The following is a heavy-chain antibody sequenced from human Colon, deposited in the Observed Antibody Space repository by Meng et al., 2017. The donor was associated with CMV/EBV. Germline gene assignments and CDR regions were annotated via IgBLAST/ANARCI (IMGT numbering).Heavy chain of an antibody. J-gene: IGHJ3*02. CDR1: GFTFSTYA. CDR2: ISGNDGST. Sequence: GESLKISCAASGFTFSTYAMSWVRQVPGKGLEWVSGISGNDGSTYYADSVKGRFAISRDNSKNTLYLQMNGLRAEDTAVYFCARESSPFSSGWYDACDIWGQGTMVTVSS. V-gene: IGHV3-23*01. D-gene: IGHD6-19*01. CDR3: ARESSPFSSGWYDACDI.